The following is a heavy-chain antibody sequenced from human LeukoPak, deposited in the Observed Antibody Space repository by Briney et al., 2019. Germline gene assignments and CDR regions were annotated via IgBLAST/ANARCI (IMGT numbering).Heavy chain of an antibody. D-gene: IGHD3-10*01. Sequence: GGSLRLSCAASGFTFTTYDMNWVRQAPGKGLGWVSYISGSSTTIYYADSVKGRFTISRDNAKNSLYLQMNSLRAEDTAVYYCARDSSSYYGSGSAYWGQGALVTVSS. CDR1: GFTFTTYD. V-gene: IGHV3-48*01. J-gene: IGHJ4*02. CDR2: ISGSSTTI. CDR3: ARDSSSYYGSGSAY.